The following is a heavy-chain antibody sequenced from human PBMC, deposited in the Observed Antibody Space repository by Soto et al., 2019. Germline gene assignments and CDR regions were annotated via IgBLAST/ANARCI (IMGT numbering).Heavy chain of an antibody. CDR2: IYYSGST. Sequence: PSETLSLTCTVSGGSISSGGYYWSWIRQHPGKGLEWIGYIYYSGSTYYNPSLKSRVTISVDTSKNQFSLKLSSVTAADTAVYYCARDLPPPLGYYDSSGSYGMDVWGQGTTVTVSS. D-gene: IGHD3-22*01. J-gene: IGHJ6*02. CDR1: GGSISSGGYY. V-gene: IGHV4-31*03. CDR3: ARDLPPPLGYYDSSGSYGMDV.